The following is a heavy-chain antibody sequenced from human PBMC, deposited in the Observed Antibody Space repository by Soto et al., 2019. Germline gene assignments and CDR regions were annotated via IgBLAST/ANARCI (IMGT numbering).Heavy chain of an antibody. V-gene: IGHV3-21*01. CDR2: ISSSSDYI. CDR3: ASDASGYDFDY. D-gene: IGHD5-12*01. CDR1: GFTSEFPFSSYN. J-gene: IGHJ4*02. Sequence: EVQLVESGGGLVQPGGSLRLSCTASGFTSEFPFSSYNMNWVRQAPGKGLEWVSSISSSSDYIYYGDSVKGRFTISRENAKNSLSLQMNTLRAEDTAVYYCASDASGYDFDYWGQGTLVTVSS.